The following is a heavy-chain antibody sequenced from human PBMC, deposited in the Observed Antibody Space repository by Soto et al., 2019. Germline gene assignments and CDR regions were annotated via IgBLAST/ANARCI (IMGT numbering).Heavy chain of an antibody. CDR1: DDCLHSGAFY. J-gene: IGHJ6*02. D-gene: IGHD3-3*01. Sequence: SGNLSISCTVSDDCLHSGAFYCGVLRQTPGKGLEWIGSIYYSGSTYYNPSLKSRVTISVDTSKNQFSLKLSSVTAADTAVFYCARHSGSISIFGVVITDSNYYYGMDDWGQGTT. CDR3: ARHSGSISIFGVVITDSNYYYGMDD. V-gene: IGHV4-39*01. CDR2: IYYSGST.